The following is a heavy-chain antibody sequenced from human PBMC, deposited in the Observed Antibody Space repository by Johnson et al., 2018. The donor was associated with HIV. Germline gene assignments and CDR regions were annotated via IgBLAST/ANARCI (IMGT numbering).Heavy chain of an antibody. Sequence: VKLVESGGGVVQPGRSLRLSCAASGFTFSSYAMHWVRQAPGKGLEWVSVIYSGGSTYYADSVKGRFTISRDNSKNTLYLQMNSMRAGDTAVYYCARALIAARNAFDIWVQGTMVTVSS. CDR2: IYSGGST. J-gene: IGHJ3*02. V-gene: IGHV3-66*01. CDR3: ARALIAARNAFDI. CDR1: GFTFSSYA. D-gene: IGHD6-6*01.